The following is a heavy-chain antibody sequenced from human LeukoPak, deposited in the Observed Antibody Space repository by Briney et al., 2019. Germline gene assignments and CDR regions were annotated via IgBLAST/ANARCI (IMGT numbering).Heavy chain of an antibody. J-gene: IGHJ6*03. CDR3: AHSPGYSYGIDYYYYMDV. Sequence: ASVKVSCKASGYTFTSYGISWVRQAPGQGLEWMGWISAYNGNTNYAQKFQGRVTITADKSTSTAYMELSSLRSEDTAVYYCAHSPGYSYGIDYYYYMDVWGKGTTVTVSS. CDR2: ISAYNGNT. D-gene: IGHD5-18*01. CDR1: GYTFTSYG. V-gene: IGHV1-18*01.